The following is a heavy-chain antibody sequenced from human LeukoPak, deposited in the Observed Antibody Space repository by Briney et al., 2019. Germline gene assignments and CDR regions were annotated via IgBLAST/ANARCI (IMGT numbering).Heavy chain of an antibody. CDR3: AREAGVVVVPAAILGWFDP. J-gene: IGHJ5*02. CDR2: IYYSGST. Sequence: SETLSLTCTVSGGSISSSSYYWGWIRQPPGKGLEWIGSIYYSGSTYYNPSLKSRVTISVDTSKNQFSLKLSSVTAADTAVYYCAREAGVVVVPAAILGWFDPWGQGTLVTVSS. V-gene: IGHV4-39*07. CDR1: GGSISSSSYY. D-gene: IGHD2-2*02.